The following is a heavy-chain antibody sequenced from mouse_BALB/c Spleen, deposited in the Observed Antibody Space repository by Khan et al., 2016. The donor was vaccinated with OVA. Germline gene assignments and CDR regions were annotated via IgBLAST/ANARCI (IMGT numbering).Heavy chain of an antibody. V-gene: IGHV1S41*01. J-gene: IGHJ4*01. D-gene: IGHD1-1*01. CDR2: IGPGSGCT. CDR1: GYTFTSYW. CDR3: VREVDYDRTCDGIAY. Sequence: DLVKPGASVKLSCKASGYTFTSYWINWIKQRPGQGLEWMGRIGPGSGCTNYNEAFKGKATLTVDTSSSTAYIQLSSLTSEDSAVYYCVREVDYDRTCDGIAYWGQGTLVTVSA.